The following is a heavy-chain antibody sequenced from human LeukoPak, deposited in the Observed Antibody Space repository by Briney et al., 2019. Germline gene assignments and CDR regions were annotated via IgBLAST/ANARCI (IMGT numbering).Heavy chain of an antibody. J-gene: IGHJ2*01. Sequence: SETLSLTCTVSGGSISSYYWSWIRQSPGKGLEWIGYIYYSGSTDYTPSLKSRVTISVDRSKKQFSLELSSVTAADTAVYYCARDTSGPPVLTAGPSIAARVARYFDLWGRGTLVTVSS. CDR1: GGSISSYY. V-gene: IGHV4-59*12. D-gene: IGHD6-6*01. CDR2: IYYSGST. CDR3: ARDTSGPPVLTAGPSIAARVARYFDL.